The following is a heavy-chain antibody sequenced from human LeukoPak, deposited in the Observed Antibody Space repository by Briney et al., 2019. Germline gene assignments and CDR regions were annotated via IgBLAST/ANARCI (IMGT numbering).Heavy chain of an antibody. CDR2: IYHSGST. D-gene: IGHD6-13*01. CDR3: ARDRAGSSWTPFDY. J-gene: IGHJ4*02. V-gene: IGHV4-38-2*02. CDR1: GYSISSGYY. Sequence: SETLSLTCAVSGYSISSGYYWGWIRQPPGKGLEWIGSIYHSGSTYYNPSLKSRVTISADASKNQFSLKLSSVTAADTAVYYCARDRAGSSWTPFDYWGQGTLVTVSS.